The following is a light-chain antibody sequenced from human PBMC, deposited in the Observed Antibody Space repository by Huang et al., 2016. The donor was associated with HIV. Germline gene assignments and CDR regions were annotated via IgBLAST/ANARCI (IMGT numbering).Light chain of an antibody. CDR1: QGISNS. Sequence: DIQMTQSPSSLSASVGDRVTITCRASQGISNSLAWYQQKPGKAPKLLLYAASRLESGVPSRVSGSGSGTDYTLTINSLQPEDFATDYCQQYYSAPTFGQGTKVEIK. CDR3: QQYYSAPT. V-gene: IGKV1-NL1*01. J-gene: IGKJ1*01. CDR2: AAS.